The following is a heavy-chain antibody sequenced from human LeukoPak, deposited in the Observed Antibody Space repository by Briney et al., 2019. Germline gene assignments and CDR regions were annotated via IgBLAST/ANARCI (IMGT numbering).Heavy chain of an antibody. D-gene: IGHD3-16*01. V-gene: IGHV3-33*08. Sequence: GGSLRLSCAASGFTFSTYGLHWVRQAPGKGLEWVAAIWYDGSTKYYADSAKGRFTISRDNSKNTLHLQMNSLRAEDTAVYYCARAVGPFDIWGQGTIVSVSS. J-gene: IGHJ3*02. CDR1: GFTFSTYG. CDR2: IWYDGSTK. CDR3: ARAVGPFDI.